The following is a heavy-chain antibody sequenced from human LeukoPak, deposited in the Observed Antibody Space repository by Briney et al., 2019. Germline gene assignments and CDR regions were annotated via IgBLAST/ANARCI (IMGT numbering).Heavy chain of an antibody. CDR3: ARVEQQLGVGY. CDR2: IYYSGST. CDR1: GGSISSYY. J-gene: IGHJ4*02. Sequence: SETLSLTCTVSGGSISSYYWSWIRQPPGKGLEWIGYIYYSGSTNYNPSLKSRVTISVDTSKNQFSLKLSSVTAADTAVYYCARVEQQLGVGYWGQGTLVTVSS. V-gene: IGHV4-59*01. D-gene: IGHD6-13*01.